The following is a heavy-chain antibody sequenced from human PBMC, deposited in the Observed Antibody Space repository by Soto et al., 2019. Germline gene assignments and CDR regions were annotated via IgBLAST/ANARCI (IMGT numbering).Heavy chain of an antibody. CDR3: ERTVLVPDLLAGSFVQYYYYIDV. D-gene: IGHD3-9*01. J-gene: IGHJ6*03. CDR1: GGSISNFY. Sequence: SQTLSLPCTFSGGSISNFYCSLIRQPPGKGLEWIGYVYYTGSTSYNPSLKRRVTFSADSSRGQFSLRLNSVTAADTAVYYCERTVLVPDLLAGSFVQYYYYIDVWGQGTMVTVSS. V-gene: IGHV4-59*08. CDR2: VYYTGST.